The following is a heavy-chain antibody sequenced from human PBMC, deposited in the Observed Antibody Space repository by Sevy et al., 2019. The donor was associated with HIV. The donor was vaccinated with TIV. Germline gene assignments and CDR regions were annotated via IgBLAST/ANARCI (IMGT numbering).Heavy chain of an antibody. CDR1: GFSLNNYW. D-gene: IGHD6-13*01. Sequence: GGSLRLSCAASGFSLNNYWMNWVRQAPGKGLEWVANIKQDGSVKYYVGSVKGRLTISRDNARNLLYLQMNSLRVEETVFYYCVRAMAAAGSFWGQGTLVTVSS. CDR2: IKQDGSVK. CDR3: VRAMAAAGSF. J-gene: IGHJ4*02. V-gene: IGHV3-7*01.